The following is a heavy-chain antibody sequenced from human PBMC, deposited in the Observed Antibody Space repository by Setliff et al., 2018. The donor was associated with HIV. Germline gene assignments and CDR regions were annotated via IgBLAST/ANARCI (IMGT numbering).Heavy chain of an antibody. CDR3: ATSPAGEILGSRPFYFDY. J-gene: IGHJ4*02. D-gene: IGHD3-10*01. CDR1: GGSVSGYY. Sequence: SETLSLTCTVSGGSVSGYYWTWLRQPAGKGLEWIGRIYSPITSTNYNPSLKSRVTISEDTSKNQFSLKMRSVTAADTAVYYCATSPAGEILGSRPFYFDYWGQGTLVTVSS. CDR2: IYSPITST. V-gene: IGHV4-4*07.